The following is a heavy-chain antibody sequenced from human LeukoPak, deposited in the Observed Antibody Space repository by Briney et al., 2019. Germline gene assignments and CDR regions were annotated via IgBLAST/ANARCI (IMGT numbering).Heavy chain of an antibody. CDR3: ARHDYYDSGSYYSPNWFDP. J-gene: IGHJ5*02. V-gene: IGHV4-59*08. D-gene: IGHD3-10*01. Sequence: SETLSLTCTVSGGSISSYYWSWIRQPPGKGLEWIGYIYYSGSTNYNPSLKSRVTISVDTSKNQFSLKLSSVTAADTAVYYCARHDYYDSGSYYSPNWFDPWGQGTLVTISS. CDR2: IYYSGST. CDR1: GGSISSYY.